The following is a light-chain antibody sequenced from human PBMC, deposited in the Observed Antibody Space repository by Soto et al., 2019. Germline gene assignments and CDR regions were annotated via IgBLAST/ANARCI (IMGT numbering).Light chain of an antibody. Sequence: DIVLTQSPATLSLSPGEGATLSCRASQSVGTSLAWYQQKPGQAPRLLIYDASSRATGIPARFTGSGSGTDFPLTISSLEPDDFAVYYCQQRKSLTFGPGTKVDIK. CDR1: QSVGTS. CDR2: DAS. J-gene: IGKJ3*01. V-gene: IGKV3-11*01. CDR3: QQRKSLT.